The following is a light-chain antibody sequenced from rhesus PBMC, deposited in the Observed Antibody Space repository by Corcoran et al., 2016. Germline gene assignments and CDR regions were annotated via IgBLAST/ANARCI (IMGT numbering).Light chain of an antibody. CDR3: CSYSSGTTFDV. CDR1: SSGNASASD. Sequence: QDALTQPPSVSKSLGQSVTISCPGNSSGNASASDVSWYQQHPGKAPRLLIYSGSNRPSGVSDRFSGFKSGSTASLTISGLQAEDEAIYYCCSYSSGTTFDVFGSGTKLTVL. J-gene: IGLJ6*01. CDR2: SGS. V-gene: IGLV2-26*02.